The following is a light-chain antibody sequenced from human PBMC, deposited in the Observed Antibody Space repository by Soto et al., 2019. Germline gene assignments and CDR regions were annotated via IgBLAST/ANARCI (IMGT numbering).Light chain of an antibody. V-gene: IGKV1-5*03. CDR2: KAS. CDR3: QHYNSYSEP. Sequence: IHMTQSPSTLSGSVGDRVTITCRASQTISSWLAWYQQNPGKAPKLLIYKASTLKSGVPSRFSGSGSGTEFTLPISSLQPADFATYSCQHYNSYSEPFGQGTKVDLK. CDR1: QTISSW. J-gene: IGKJ1*01.